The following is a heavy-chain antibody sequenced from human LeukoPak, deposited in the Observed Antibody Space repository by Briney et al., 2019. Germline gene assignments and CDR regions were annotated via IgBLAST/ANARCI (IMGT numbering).Heavy chain of an antibody. CDR1: GGSISSSSYY. CDR3: AGLKIQLWSPFDY. D-gene: IGHD5-18*01. V-gene: IGHV4-39*07. J-gene: IGHJ4*02. CDR2: IYYSGST. Sequence: SETLSLTCTVSGGSISSSSYYWGWIRQPPGKGLEWIGSIYYSGSTYYNPSLKSRVTISVDTSKNQFSLKLSSVTAADTAVYYCAGLKIQLWSPFDYWGQGTLVTVSS.